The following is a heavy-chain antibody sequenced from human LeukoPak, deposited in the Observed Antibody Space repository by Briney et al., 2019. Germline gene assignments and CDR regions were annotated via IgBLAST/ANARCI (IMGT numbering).Heavy chain of an antibody. CDR3: ARGYSGFNS. Sequence: PGRSLRLSCAASGFTFSSYAMHWVRQAPGKGLEWVSVISYDGSNKYYADSVKGRVTISRDNSKNTVYLQMNSLRAEDTAVYFCARGYSGFNSWGQGTLVTAPS. J-gene: IGHJ5*02. CDR2: ISYDGSNK. D-gene: IGHD5-12*01. CDR1: GFTFSSYA. V-gene: IGHV3-30-3*01.